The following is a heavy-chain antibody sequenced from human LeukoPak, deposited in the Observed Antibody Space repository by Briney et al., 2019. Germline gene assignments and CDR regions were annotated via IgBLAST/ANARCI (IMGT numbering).Heavy chain of an antibody. J-gene: IGHJ4*02. CDR3: ATCPITADGAVDY. D-gene: IGHD6-13*01. CDR1: GGSISGYY. CDR2: INNSGST. V-gene: IGHV4-59*01. Sequence: SETLSLTCAVSGGSISGYYWSWIRQPPGKGLEWIGYINNSGSTNYNASLKSRVTISIDTSKNQFSLKLSSLTAADTAVYYCATCPITADGAVDYWGQGIRVTVSS.